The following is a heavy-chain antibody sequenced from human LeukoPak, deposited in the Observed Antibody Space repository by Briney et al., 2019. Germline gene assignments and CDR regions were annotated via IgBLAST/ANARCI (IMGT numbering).Heavy chain of an antibody. CDR1: GGSISSGSYY. D-gene: IGHD6-19*01. Sequence: PSQTLSLTCTVSGGSISSGSYYWSWIRQPAGKGREWIGRIYTSGSTNYNPSLKSRVTISVDTSKNQFSLKLSTLTAGDTAVYYRAGAAAGEGGYFDHWGQGTLLTVSS. CDR3: AGAAAGEGGYFDH. CDR2: IYTSGST. V-gene: IGHV4-61*02. J-gene: IGHJ4*02.